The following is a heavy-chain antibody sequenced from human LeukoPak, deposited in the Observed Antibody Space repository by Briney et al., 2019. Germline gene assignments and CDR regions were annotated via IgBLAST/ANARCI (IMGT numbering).Heavy chain of an antibody. CDR1: GFTFSTHA. Sequence: GGSLRLSCTGSGFTFSTHAMTWIRQAPGQGPEWVSSISGNGRTTYYSDSVRGRFTISRDNSRNTLYLQMNSLRADDTVVYYCVSRADASVFYYFDFWGLGTLVTVSS. J-gene: IGHJ4*02. CDR3: VSRADASVFYYFDF. D-gene: IGHD2-2*01. V-gene: IGHV3-23*01. CDR2: ISGNGRTT.